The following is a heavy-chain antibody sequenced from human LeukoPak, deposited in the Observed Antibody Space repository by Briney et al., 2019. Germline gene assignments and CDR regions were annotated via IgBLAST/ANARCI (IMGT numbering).Heavy chain of an antibody. Sequence: PGGSLRLSCAASGFTFSGYWMSWVRQGPGKGLEWVANIDQDGSQKYYVDFVKGRFTMSRDNAKNSLDLQMNSLRADDTAVYYCARDRGSNGIDYWGQGTLVTVSS. CDR3: ARDRGSNGIDY. D-gene: IGHD4-23*01. CDR2: IDQDGSQK. CDR1: GFTFSGYW. V-gene: IGHV3-7*01. J-gene: IGHJ4*02.